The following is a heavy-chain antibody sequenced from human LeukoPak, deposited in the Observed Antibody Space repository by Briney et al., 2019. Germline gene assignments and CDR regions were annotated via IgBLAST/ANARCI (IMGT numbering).Heavy chain of an antibody. CDR2: IYHSGST. J-gene: IGHJ6*02. CDR1: GGSISSSNW. V-gene: IGHV4-4*02. D-gene: IGHD1-26*01. CDR3: ARAGAAGSYHYYYYGMDV. Sequence: SETLSLTCAVSGGSISSSNWWSWVRQPPGKGLEWIGEIYHSGSTNYNPSLKSRVTISVDKSKNQFSLKLSSVTAADTAVYYCARAGAAGSYHYYYYGMDVWGQGTTVTVSS.